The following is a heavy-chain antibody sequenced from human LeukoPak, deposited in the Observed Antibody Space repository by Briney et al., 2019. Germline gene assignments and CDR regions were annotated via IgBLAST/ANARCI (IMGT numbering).Heavy chain of an antibody. D-gene: IGHD2/OR15-2a*01. CDR2: ISSSDTTK. V-gene: IGHV3-48*03. Sequence: SGGSLRLSCAASGFTFSSYEMNWVRQGPGKGLEWVSYISSSDTTKYYADSVKGRFTLSRDNAKKTLSLQMNSLRAEDTAIYYCARSNRDAFDMWGQGTVVTVSS. CDR1: GFTFSSYE. CDR3: ARSNRDAFDM. J-gene: IGHJ3*02.